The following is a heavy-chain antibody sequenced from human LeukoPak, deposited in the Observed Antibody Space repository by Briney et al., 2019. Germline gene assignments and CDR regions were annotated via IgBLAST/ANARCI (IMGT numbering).Heavy chain of an antibody. V-gene: IGHV4-59*01. Sequence: SETLSLTCTVSGGSISGYFWSWIRQPPGKGLEWIGYMYYNGRASRTSFNPSLKSRVTTSLDTSRSQFSLKVTSVTAADTAVYYCARKDDYTLDYWGQGTLVTVSS. CDR1: GGSISGYF. CDR2: MYYNGRASRT. CDR3: ARKDDYTLDY. D-gene: IGHD5-24*01. J-gene: IGHJ4*02.